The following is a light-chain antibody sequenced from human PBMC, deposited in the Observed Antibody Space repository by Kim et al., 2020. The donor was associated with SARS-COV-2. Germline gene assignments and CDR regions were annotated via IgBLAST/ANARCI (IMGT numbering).Light chain of an antibody. CDR3: QAWDSSTVV. J-gene: IGLJ2*01. Sequence: SVSPGQTASITCSGDKLGDKYACWYQQKPGQSPVLVIYQDSKRPSGIPERFSGSNSGNTATLTISGTQAMDEADYYCQAWDSSTVVFGGGTQLTDL. CDR2: QDS. V-gene: IGLV3-1*01. CDR1: KLGDKY.